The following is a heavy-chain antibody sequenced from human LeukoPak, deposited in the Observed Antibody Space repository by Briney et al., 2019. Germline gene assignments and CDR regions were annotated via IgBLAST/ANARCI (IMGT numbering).Heavy chain of an antibody. J-gene: IGHJ4*02. CDR2: ISGSGGST. CDR3: AKASSSWYSEIDY. CDR1: GFTFNTYA. Sequence: GGSPRLSCAASGFTFNTYAMAWVRQAPGKGLEWVSSISGSGGSTNYADSVRGRFFISRDKSGNTLFLQMSSLRAEDTAVYYCAKASSSWYSEIDYWGQGTQVTVSS. D-gene: IGHD6-13*01. V-gene: IGHV3-23*01.